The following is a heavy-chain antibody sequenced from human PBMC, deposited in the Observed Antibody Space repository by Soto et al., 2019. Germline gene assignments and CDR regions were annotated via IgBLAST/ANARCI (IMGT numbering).Heavy chain of an antibody. Sequence: SETLSLTCFLSGACLSSGGYYWNWIRQHPGKGLEWIGYISYGGTTYYNPSLKSRLSISLGTSKNQFSLSLTSLTAAATAVYYCAGEGVVGAHYYGMDG. D-gene: IGHD2-15*01. J-gene: IGHJ6*01. CDR1: GACLSSGGYY. CDR2: ISYGGTT. V-gene: IGHV4-31*03. CDR3: AGEGVVGAHYYGMDG.